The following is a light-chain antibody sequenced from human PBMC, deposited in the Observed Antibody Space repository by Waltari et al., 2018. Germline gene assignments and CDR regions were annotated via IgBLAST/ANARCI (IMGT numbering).Light chain of an antibody. CDR1: HDICNY. Sequence: DIQMTQSPSSLSASVGDRVTITCRASHDICNYLAWYQEKPGKVPKLLIYSGSTLQSGVPSRFGGRGSGTVFTLTISSLQPEDVATYYCQNYDSVPLTFGGGTRVEIK. J-gene: IGKJ4*01. CDR3: QNYDSVPLT. CDR2: SGS. V-gene: IGKV1-27*01.